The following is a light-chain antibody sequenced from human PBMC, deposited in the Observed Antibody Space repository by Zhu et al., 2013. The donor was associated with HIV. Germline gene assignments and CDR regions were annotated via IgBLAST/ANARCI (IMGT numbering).Light chain of an antibody. CDR2: RNN. CDR3: ATWDDGLSAYV. CDR1: SSNIEKNY. V-gene: IGLV1-47*01. Sequence: QPVLTQPPSASGPPGQRVTIPCSGSSSNIEKNYVFWFQQFPGAPPKPLIQRNNQRPSGVPGRFSGSKSGASASLAITGLRSEDEADYYCATWDDGLSAYVFGSGTKIIV. J-gene: IGLJ1*01.